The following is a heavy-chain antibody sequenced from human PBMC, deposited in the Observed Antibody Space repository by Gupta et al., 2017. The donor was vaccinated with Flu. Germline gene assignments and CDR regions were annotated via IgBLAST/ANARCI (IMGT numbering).Heavy chain of an antibody. Sequence: EVQLLESGGGLVQPGGSLRLSCAASGFTFSSYAMSWVRQAPGKGLEWVSAISGSGGSTYYADSVKGRFTISRDNSKNTLYLQMNSLRAEDTAVYYCAKDEEHGPVTVTTLDFDYWGQGTLVTVSS. CDR3: AKDEEHGPVTVTTLDFDY. D-gene: IGHD4-17*01. J-gene: IGHJ4*02. V-gene: IGHV3-23*01. CDR2: ISGSGGST. CDR1: GFTFSSYA.